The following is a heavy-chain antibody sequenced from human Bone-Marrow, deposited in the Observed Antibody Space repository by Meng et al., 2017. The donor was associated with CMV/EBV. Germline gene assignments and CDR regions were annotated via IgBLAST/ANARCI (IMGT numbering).Heavy chain of an antibody. V-gene: IGHV4-4*02. D-gene: IGHD5-24*01. CDR1: GDSIISSNW. CDR2: MSHSGNT. CDR3: ARDGNTDNSWAFYI. J-gene: IGHJ3*02. Sequence: SETLSLTCTVSGDSIISSNWWTWVRQPPGEGLEWIGEMSHSGNTKYNPSLKSRLNMSLDKSKNQFSLRLSSVTAADTAIHYCARDGNTDNSWAFYIWGQGTTVTVSS.